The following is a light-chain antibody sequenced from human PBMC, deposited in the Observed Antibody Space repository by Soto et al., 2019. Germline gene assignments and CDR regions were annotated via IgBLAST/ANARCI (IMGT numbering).Light chain of an antibody. Sequence: DIQMTQSPSSVSASVGDRVTITCRASQSIINYLAWYQQKPGKAPKLLISTTSNLQSGVPSRFSGSTSGTHFTLSISSLQPEDFATYYCQQAYSLPFTFGQWTRLEI. CDR1: QSIINY. J-gene: IGKJ5*01. CDR3: QQAYSLPFT. V-gene: IGKV1-12*01. CDR2: TTS.